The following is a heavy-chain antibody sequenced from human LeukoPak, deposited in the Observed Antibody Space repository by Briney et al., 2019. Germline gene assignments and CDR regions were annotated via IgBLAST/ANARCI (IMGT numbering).Heavy chain of an antibody. CDR3: ARSLTGATPHFDY. V-gene: IGHV4-59*01. D-gene: IGHD7-27*01. CDR1: GGSISSYY. Sequence: PSETLSLTCTVSGGSISSYYWSWIRQPPGKGLEWIGYIYYSGSTNYNPSLKSRVTISVDTSKNQFSLKLSSVTAADTAVYYCARSLTGATPHFDYWGQGTLVTVSS. J-gene: IGHJ4*02. CDR2: IYYSGST.